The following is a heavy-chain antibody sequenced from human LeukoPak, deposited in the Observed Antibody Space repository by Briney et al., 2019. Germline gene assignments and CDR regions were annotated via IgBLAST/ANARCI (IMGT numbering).Heavy chain of an antibody. CDR1: GFIFSNYW. J-gene: IGHJ4*02. CDR3: ASAITVAGSVGFDY. V-gene: IGHV3-74*01. CDR2: INGDGSST. Sequence: GGSLRLSCAASGFIFSNYWIQWVRQAPGKGLVWVSCINGDGSSTNYADSVKGRFTISRDNAKNTLYLQMSSLRAEDTALYYCASAITVAGSVGFDYWGQGTLVTVPS. D-gene: IGHD6-19*01.